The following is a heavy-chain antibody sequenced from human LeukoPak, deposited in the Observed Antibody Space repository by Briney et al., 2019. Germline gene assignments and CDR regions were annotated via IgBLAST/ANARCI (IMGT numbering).Heavy chain of an antibody. D-gene: IGHD3-9*01. Sequence: GGSLRLSCAASGFTFISYSIHWVRQAPGKGLEWVAFIRYDGSNKYYADSVKGRFTISRDNSKNTVYLQMNSLRAEDTALYYCARLEDYDILTGFDYWGQGTLVTVSS. CDR3: ARLEDYDILTGFDY. V-gene: IGHV3-30*02. CDR1: GFTFISYS. CDR2: IRYDGSNK. J-gene: IGHJ4*02.